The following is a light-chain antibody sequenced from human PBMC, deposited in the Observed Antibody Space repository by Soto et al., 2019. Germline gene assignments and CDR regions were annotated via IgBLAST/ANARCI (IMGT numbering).Light chain of an antibody. Sequence: DIQMTHAPSSLSASVGDRVTITCRASQSISNYLNCYQQRPGKAPKLLIYLSTSLSSGAPSKFSGSGSGTHFTLTISVLQPEDSATTYRQQTYKSTLTFGQGTKVEIK. CDR1: QSISNY. V-gene: IGKV1-39*01. J-gene: IGKJ1*01. CDR2: LST. CDR3: QQTYKSTLT.